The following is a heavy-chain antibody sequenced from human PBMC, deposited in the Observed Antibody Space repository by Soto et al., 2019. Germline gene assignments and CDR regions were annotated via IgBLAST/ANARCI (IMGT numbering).Heavy chain of an antibody. CDR1: GFTVSSYY. D-gene: IGHD1-26*01. V-gene: IGHV3-53*01. CDR2: IYSGGRT. Sequence: EVQLVESGGGLIQPGGSLRLSCAVAGFTVSSYYMTWVRQAPGKGLEWVSSIYSGGRTFYAYSVEGRFTMSRDNKNTVYLQMNSLRAEDTAVYYCARGGPRQWEATGALDLWGQGTVVTVSS. CDR3: ARGGPRQWEATGALDL. J-gene: IGHJ3*01.